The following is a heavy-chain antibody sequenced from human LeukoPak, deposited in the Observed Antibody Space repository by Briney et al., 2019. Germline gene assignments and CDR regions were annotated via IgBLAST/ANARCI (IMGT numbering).Heavy chain of an antibody. J-gene: IGHJ5*02. V-gene: IGHV3-33*06. Sequence: GGSLRLSCAASGFTFSSHGMPWVRQAPAKGLEWVALIWYDGSKKYYADSVKGRFTISRDDSKNTLYLQMNSLRAEDTAMYYCAKDLSYGSNWFDPWGLGTLVTVSS. CDR3: AKDLSYGSNWFDP. CDR2: IWYDGSKK. D-gene: IGHD5-18*01. CDR1: GFTFSSHG.